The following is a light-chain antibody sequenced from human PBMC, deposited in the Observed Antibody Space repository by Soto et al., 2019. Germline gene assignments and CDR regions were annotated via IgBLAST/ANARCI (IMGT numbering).Light chain of an antibody. J-gene: IGLJ3*02. Sequence: QSALTQPPSASGSPGQSATISCTGTSSDIGGYNYVSWYQHHPGKASEVMIYEVSKRPLGVPDRVTGSKSGNTASLTVSGLQPENEADYDCSSYAGSNNMWVFGGGTNLTVL. CDR1: SSDIGGYNY. CDR2: EVS. CDR3: SSYAGSNNMWV. V-gene: IGLV2-8*01.